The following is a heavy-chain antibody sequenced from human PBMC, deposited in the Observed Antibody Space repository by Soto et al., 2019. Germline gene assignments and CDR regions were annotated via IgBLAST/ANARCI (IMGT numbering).Heavy chain of an antibody. V-gene: IGHV1-3*01. CDR1: GYTFTSYA. Sequence: XSVKVSCKASGYTFTSYAMHLVRQAPGQRLECMGWINAGNGNTKYSQKFQGRVTITRDTSASTAYMELSSLRPEDTAVYYCARDIDFGKFTMMEYWGQGTLVTV. J-gene: IGHJ4*02. CDR2: INAGNGNT. CDR3: ARDIDFGKFTMMEY. D-gene: IGHD3-22*01.